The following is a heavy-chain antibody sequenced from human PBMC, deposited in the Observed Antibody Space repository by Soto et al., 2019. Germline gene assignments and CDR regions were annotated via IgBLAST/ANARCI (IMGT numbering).Heavy chain of an antibody. CDR1: GFSFSNVW. CDR3: SFQESTTVTMFEY. D-gene: IGHD4-17*01. J-gene: IGHJ4*02. Sequence: EVQLVESGGGLVKPGGSLRLSCAASGFSFSNVWMSWVRQAPGEGLEWVGRIKSKTDGGTTDYAAPVKGRFTISRDDSKTTLYLQMNSLKTEDTAVYYCSFQESTTVTMFEYWGQGTLVTVSS. V-gene: IGHV3-15*01. CDR2: IKSKTDGGTT.